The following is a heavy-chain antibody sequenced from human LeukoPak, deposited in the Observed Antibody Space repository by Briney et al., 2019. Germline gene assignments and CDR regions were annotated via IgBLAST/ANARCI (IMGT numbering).Heavy chain of an antibody. J-gene: IGHJ4*02. CDR3: ARDRTRYFDWLLPYFDY. D-gene: IGHD3-9*01. CDR2: IYYSGST. CDR1: GGSISSSSYY. Sequence: SETLSLTCTVSGGSISSSSYYWGWIRQPPGKVLEWIGSIYYSGSTYYNPSLKSRVTISVDTSKNQFSLKLSSVTAADTAVYYCARDRTRYFDWLLPYFDYWGQGTLVTVSS. V-gene: IGHV4-39*07.